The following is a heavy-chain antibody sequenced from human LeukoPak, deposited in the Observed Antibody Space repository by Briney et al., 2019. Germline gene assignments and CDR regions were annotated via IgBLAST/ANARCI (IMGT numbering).Heavy chain of an antibody. D-gene: IGHD6-19*01. V-gene: IGHV3-23*01. CDR2: IRSSGGNT. J-gene: IGHJ4*02. Sequence: GGSLRLSCAASGFIFRSYAMGWVRQAPGKGLEWVSGIRSSGGNTYYADSVKGRFTISRDNSKDTLFLQMNSLRAEDTALYYCAKDRGGSRGWFFDYWGQGTLVTVSS. CDR1: GFIFRSYA. CDR3: AKDRGGSRGWFFDY.